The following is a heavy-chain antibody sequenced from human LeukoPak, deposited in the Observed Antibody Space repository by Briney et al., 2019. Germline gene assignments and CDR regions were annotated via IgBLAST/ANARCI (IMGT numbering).Heavy chain of an antibody. V-gene: IGHV5-51*01. J-gene: IGHJ4*02. D-gene: IGHD5-12*01. CDR2: IYPGDSDT. CDR3: ARLPGIVATIERYFDY. CDR1: GSSFNSYW. Sequence: PGESLKISWQGSGSSFNSYWIGWVRRLPGKGLEWMGIIYPGDSDTRYSPSFQGQVTISADKSISTAYLQWSSLKASDTAMYYWARLPGIVATIERYFDYWGQGTLVTVSS.